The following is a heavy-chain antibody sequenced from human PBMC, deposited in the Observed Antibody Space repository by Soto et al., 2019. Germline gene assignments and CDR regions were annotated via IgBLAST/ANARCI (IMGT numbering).Heavy chain of an antibody. Sequence: PGGSLRLSCAASGFTFSSYDMHWVRQATGKGLEWVSAIGTAGDTYYPGSVKGRFTISRENAKNSLYLQMNSLRAGDTAVYYCARGPYCSGGNDAFDIWGQGTMVTVSS. CDR2: IGTAGDT. D-gene: IGHD3-10*01. CDR3: ARGPYCSGGNDAFDI. CDR1: GFTFSSYD. J-gene: IGHJ3*02. V-gene: IGHV3-13*01.